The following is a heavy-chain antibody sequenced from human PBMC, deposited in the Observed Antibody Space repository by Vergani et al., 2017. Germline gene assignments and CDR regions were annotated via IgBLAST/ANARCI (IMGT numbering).Heavy chain of an antibody. D-gene: IGHD1-14*01. V-gene: IGHV3-21*02. CDR3: ARDTRGPEGADY. J-gene: IGHJ4*02. Sequence: EVQLVESGGGLVKPGGSLRLSCAASGFTFSTYAMNWVRQAPGKGLEWVSSISTSSSYIYYADSVKGRFTISRDNAKNSLYLQMNNLRAEDTAVYYCARDTRGPEGADYWGQGTLVTVSS. CDR1: GFTFSTYA. CDR2: ISTSSSYI.